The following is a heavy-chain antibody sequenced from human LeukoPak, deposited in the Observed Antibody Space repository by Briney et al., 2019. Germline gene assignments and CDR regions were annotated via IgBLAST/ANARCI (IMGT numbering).Heavy chain of an antibody. V-gene: IGHV3-30*03. D-gene: IGHD1-26*01. CDR3: ARLMGERSLFDY. CDR2: IAYDGSNK. CDR1: GFTFSSYG. Sequence: GRSLRLSCAASGFTFSSYGMHWVRQAPGKGLEWVAVIAYDGSNKYSADSVKGRFTISRDNSKNTLFLQMNSLRAEDTAVYYCARLMGERSLFDYWGQGVLVTVSS. J-gene: IGHJ4*02.